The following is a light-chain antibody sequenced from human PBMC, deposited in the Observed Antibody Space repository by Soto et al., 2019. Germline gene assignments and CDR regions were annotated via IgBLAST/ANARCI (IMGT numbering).Light chain of an antibody. CDR1: NTDVGGYNY. V-gene: IGLV2-14*01. Sequence: QSVLTQPASVSGSPGQSITVSCTGTNTDVGGYNYVSWYQHRPGKAPRLMIYGVRNRLSGVSNRFSGSKSGNTASLTISGLQSEDEADYYCTSYTPTGALVFGSGTKLTVL. CDR2: GVR. J-gene: IGLJ6*01. CDR3: TSYTPTGALV.